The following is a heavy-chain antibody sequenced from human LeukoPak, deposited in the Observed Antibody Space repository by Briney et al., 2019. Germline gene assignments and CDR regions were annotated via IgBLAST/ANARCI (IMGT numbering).Heavy chain of an antibody. D-gene: IGHD6-13*01. CDR1: GYTFTSYG. V-gene: IGHV1-18*01. CDR3: ARVAAAGTSHFDY. CDR2: ISAYNGNT. J-gene: IGHJ4*02. Sequence: ASVKVSCKASGYTFTSYGISWLRQAPGQGLEWMGWISAYNGNTNYAQNFQGRVTMTTDTSTSTAYMELRSLRSDDTAVYYCARVAAAGTSHFDYWGQGTLVTVSS.